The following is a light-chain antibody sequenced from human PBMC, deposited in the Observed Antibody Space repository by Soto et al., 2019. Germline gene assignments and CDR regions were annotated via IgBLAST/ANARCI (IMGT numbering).Light chain of an antibody. V-gene: IGLV1-40*01. CDR2: GNS. CDR3: QAYDSSLSGWV. J-gene: IGLJ3*02. Sequence: QSVLTQPPSVSGAPGQRVTISCTGSSSNIGAGYDVHWYQQLPGTAPKLLIYGNSNRPSGVPDRFSGSKSGHSASLAITGLQAEDESDYYCQAYDSSLSGWVFGGGTKLTVL. CDR1: SSNIGAGYD.